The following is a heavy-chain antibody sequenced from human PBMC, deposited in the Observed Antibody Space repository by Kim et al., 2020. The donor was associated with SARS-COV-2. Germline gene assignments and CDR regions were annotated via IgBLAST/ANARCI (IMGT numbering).Heavy chain of an antibody. V-gene: IGHV4-4*07. J-gene: IGHJ4*02. D-gene: IGHD6-6*01. CDR3: ARVKYSSSSAHFDY. Sequence: NPSLTSRVSMSVDTSKNQFSLKLTYVTAADTAVYYCARVKYSSSSAHFDYWGQGTLVTVSS.